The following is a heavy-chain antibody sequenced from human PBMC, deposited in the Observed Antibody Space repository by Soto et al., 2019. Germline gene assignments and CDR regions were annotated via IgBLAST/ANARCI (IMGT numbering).Heavy chain of an antibody. J-gene: IGHJ4*02. CDR1: GFPFAPST. CDR3: AKRDVPHSTSNAYFYDH. Sequence: EVQLLESGGDVVQPGGSLRLSCAASGFPFAPSTMSWVRQAPGKGLEWVSTISVSVGSTYSADSVQGRFTVSSDISDNTLFLRMTSLTADDTAVYFCAKRDVPHSTSNAYFYDHWGRGVLVTVSS. D-gene: IGHD2-21*02. CDR2: ISVSVGST. V-gene: IGHV3-23*01.